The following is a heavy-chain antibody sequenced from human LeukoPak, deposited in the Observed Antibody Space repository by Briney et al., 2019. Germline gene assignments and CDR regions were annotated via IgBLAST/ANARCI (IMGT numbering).Heavy chain of an antibody. J-gene: IGHJ4*02. CDR3: AKGYDYYDSSGPFDY. CDR2: ISGDGGST. CDR1: GFTFDDYA. D-gene: IGHD3-22*01. V-gene: IGHV3-43*02. Sequence: GGSLRLSCAASGFTFDDYAMHWVRQVPGKGLEWVSLISGDGGSTYYADSVKGRFTISRDNSKTSLYLQMNSLRTEDTALYYCAKGYDYYDSSGPFDYWGQGTLVTVSS.